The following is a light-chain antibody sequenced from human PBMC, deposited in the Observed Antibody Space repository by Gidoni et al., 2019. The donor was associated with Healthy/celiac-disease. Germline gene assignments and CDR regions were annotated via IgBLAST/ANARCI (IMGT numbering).Light chain of an antibody. Sequence: DIQMTQSPSSLSASVGNRVTITCRASQSISSYLNWYQQKPGKAPKLLIYAESSLQSGVPSRFSGSGSWTDFTLTISSLQPEDFATYYCQQSYSTLFTFGPGTKVDIK. CDR1: QSISSY. V-gene: IGKV1-39*01. CDR3: QQSYSTLFT. CDR2: AES. J-gene: IGKJ3*01.